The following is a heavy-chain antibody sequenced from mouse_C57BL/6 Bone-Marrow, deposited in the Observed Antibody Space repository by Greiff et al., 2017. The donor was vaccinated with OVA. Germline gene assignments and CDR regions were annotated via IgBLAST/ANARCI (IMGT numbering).Heavy chain of an antibody. V-gene: IGHV14-4*01. Sequence: EVQLQQSGAELVRPGASVKLSCTASGFNIKDDYMHWVKQRPEQGLEWIGWIDPVHGDTEYASKFQGKATITADQSSNTAYLQLRSLTSEDTAVYYCTPFFYGSPAWFAYWGKGTLVTVSA. J-gene: IGHJ3*01. D-gene: IGHD1-1*01. CDR3: TPFFYGSPAWFAY. CDR2: IDPVHGDT. CDR1: GFNIKDDY.